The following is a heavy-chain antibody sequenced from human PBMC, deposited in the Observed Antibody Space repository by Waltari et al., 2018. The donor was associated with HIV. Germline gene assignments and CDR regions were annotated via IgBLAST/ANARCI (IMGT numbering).Heavy chain of an antibody. CDR1: GGSISSGDYY. V-gene: IGHV4-30-4*01. J-gene: IGHJ2*01. CDR3: ARDPRIAAADPYWYFDL. CDR2: LYYSGST. Sequence: QVQLQESGPGLVKPSQTLSLTCTVSGGSISSGDYYWSWIRQPPGKGLEWIGYLYYSGSTYYNPSLKSRVTISVETSKNQFSLKLSSVTAAYTAVYYCARDPRIAAADPYWYFDLWGRGTLVTISS. D-gene: IGHD6-13*01.